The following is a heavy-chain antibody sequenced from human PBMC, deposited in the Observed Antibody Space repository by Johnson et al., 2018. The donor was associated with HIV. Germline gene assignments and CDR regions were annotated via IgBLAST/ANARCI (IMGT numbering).Heavy chain of an antibody. V-gene: IGHV3-9*01. J-gene: IGHJ3*01. CDR1: AFPFDDHA. CDR2: I. CDR3: ARDRVYSGSYYAGAFDV. D-gene: IGHD1-26*01. Sequence: VQLVESGGGLVQPGRSLRLSCAASAFPFDDHALHWVRQTPGKGLQWFSIILKGRFTISRDNVKKSLFMQMEGLRADATAVYYCARDRVYSGSYYAGAFDVWGQGAMVTVSS.